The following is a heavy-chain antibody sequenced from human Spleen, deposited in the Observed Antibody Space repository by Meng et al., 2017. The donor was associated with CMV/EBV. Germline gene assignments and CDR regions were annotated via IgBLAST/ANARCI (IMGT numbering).Heavy chain of an antibody. V-gene: IGHV1-69*05. Sequence: SVKVSCKASGDIFSRYAISWLRQAPGKGLEWMGGFIPILGTGKYAQKLQGRVTIIMDESTSTAYMELSSLRSDDMAVYYCARVKRYCTGGSCSSTGYYGMDVWGQGTTVTVSS. D-gene: IGHD2-15*01. J-gene: IGHJ6*02. CDR1: GDIFSRYA. CDR2: FIPILGTG. CDR3: ARVKRYCTGGSCSSTGYYGMDV.